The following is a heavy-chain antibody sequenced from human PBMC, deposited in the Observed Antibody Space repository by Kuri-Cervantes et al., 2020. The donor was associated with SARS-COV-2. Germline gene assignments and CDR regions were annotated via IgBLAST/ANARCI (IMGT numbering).Heavy chain of an antibody. Sequence: GGSLRLSCAASGFTFSSYSMNWVRQAPGKGLEWVSYISSSGDTIYYADSVKGRFTISRDNAKNSLYLQMNSLRAEDTAVYYCASFLEGQTVTTAGVFDYWGQGTLVTVSS. CDR2: ISSSGDTI. J-gene: IGHJ4*02. V-gene: IGHV3-48*01. CDR1: GFTFSSYS. CDR3: ASFLEGQTVTTAGVFDY. D-gene: IGHD4-17*01.